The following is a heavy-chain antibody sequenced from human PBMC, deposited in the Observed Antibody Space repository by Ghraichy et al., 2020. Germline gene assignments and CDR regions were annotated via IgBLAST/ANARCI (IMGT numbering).Heavy chain of an antibody. J-gene: IGHJ4*02. CDR3: ARRAYGDYEFDY. CDR1: GGSISSSSYY. D-gene: IGHD4-17*01. Sequence: SETLSLTCTVSGGSISSSSYYWGWIRQPPGKGLEWIGSIYYSGSTYYNPSLKSRVTMSVDTSKNQFSLKLSSVTAADTAVYYCARRAYGDYEFDYWGQGTLFAVSS. CDR2: IYYSGST. V-gene: IGHV4-39*01.